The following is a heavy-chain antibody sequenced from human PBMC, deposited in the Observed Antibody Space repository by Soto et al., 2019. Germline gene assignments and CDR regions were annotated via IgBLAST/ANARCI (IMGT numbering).Heavy chain of an antibody. CDR3: AKDLSSSWYPQY. CDR2: ISGSGNTT. CDR1: GFTFSSYA. Sequence: GGSLRLSCAASGFTFSSYAMTWVRRAPGKGLEWVSAISGSGNTTYYADSVKGRFTISRDSSKNTLYLQMNSLRAEDTAVYFCAKDLSSSWYPQYWGQGTMVTVSS. V-gene: IGHV3-23*01. D-gene: IGHD6-13*01. J-gene: IGHJ4*02.